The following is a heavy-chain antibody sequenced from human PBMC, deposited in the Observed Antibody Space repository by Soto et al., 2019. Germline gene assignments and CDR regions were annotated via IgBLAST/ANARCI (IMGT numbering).Heavy chain of an antibody. CDR1: GFTFSSYG. J-gene: IGHJ4*02. CDR2: ISYDGSNK. CDR3: AKDLAEIVVVPAAMPAY. V-gene: IGHV3-30*18. D-gene: IGHD2-2*01. Sequence: GGSLRLSCAASGFTFSSYGMHWVRQAPGKGLEWVAVISYDGSNKYYADSVKGRFTISRDNSKNTLYLQMNSLRAEDTAVYYCAKDLAEIVVVPAAMPAYGCQGTLVTVSS.